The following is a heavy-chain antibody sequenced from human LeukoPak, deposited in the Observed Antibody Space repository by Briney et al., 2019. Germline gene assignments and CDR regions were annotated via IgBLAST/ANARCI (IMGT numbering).Heavy chain of an antibody. D-gene: IGHD3-9*01. J-gene: IGHJ4*02. CDR1: GFTFSSYA. CDR3: AKGRLVPDY. Sequence: GGSLRLSCAASGFTFSSYAMSWVRQAPGKGLEWVATISGSDGRTYYADSVRGRFTISRDNSKNTLYLQMNSLRAEDTAVYYCAKGRLVPDYWARESWSPSPQ. V-gene: IGHV3-23*01. CDR2: ISGSDGRT.